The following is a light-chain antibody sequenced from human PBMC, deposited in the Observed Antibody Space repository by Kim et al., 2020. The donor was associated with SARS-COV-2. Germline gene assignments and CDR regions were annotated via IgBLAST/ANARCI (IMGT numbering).Light chain of an antibody. CDR3: QSYDSSSLRV. V-gene: IGLV1-40*01. J-gene: IGLJ3*02. CDR2: ENN. CDR1: SSNIGAGYD. Sequence: QSVLTQPPSVSGAPGQRVTISCSGNSSNIGAGYDVHWYQQFPGTPPKLLIYENNHRPSGVPDRFSGSKSGTSASLAITGLQPDDEADYYCQSYDSSSLRVFGGGTQLTVL.